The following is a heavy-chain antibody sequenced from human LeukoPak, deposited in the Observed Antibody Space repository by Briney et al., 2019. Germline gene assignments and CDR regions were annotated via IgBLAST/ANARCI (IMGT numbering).Heavy chain of an antibody. CDR1: RFTFSNYA. D-gene: IGHD6-19*01. CDR2: ISYDGVNQ. V-gene: IGHV3-30*04. CDR3: ARAAPSIIAVAEIPDY. Sequence: PGGSLRLSCAASRFTFSNYAMHWVRQAPGKGLEWVAAISYDGVNQYYADSVKGRFTISRDNSKNTLYLQMNSLRAEDTALYYCARAAPSIIAVAEIPDYWGQGTLVAVSS. J-gene: IGHJ4*02.